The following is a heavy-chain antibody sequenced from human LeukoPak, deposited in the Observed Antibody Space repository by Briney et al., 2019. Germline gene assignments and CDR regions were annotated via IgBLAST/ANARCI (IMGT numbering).Heavy chain of an antibody. J-gene: IGHJ3*02. V-gene: IGHV3-30-3*01. CDR2: ISYDGSNK. D-gene: IGHD3-3*01. CDR3: ARSTYYGAFDI. CDR1: GFTFSDFW. Sequence: GGSLRLSCAGSGFTFSDFWMTWVRQAPGKGLEWVAVISYDGSNKYYADSVKGRFTISRDNSKNTLYLQMNSLRAEDMAVYYCARSTYYGAFDIWGQGTMVTVSS.